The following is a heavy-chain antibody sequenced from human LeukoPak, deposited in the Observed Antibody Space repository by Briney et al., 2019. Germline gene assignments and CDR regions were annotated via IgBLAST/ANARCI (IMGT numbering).Heavy chain of an antibody. J-gene: IGHJ4*02. Sequence: ASVKVSCKTSGYTFTIYGISWVRQAPGQGLEWMGLISAYGNTNYAQNLQGRVTMTTDTSTSTAYMELRSLRSDDTAVYYCAKGIIGYYFDYWGQGTLVTVSS. D-gene: IGHD2-15*01. CDR1: GYTFTIYG. CDR2: ISAYGNT. CDR3: AKGIIGYYFDY. V-gene: IGHV1-18*01.